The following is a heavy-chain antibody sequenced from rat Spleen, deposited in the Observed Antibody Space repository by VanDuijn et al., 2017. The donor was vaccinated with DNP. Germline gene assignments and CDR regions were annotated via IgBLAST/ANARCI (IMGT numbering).Heavy chain of an antibody. J-gene: IGHJ1*01. D-gene: IGHD1-1*01. CDR1: GFTFSKEA. Sequence: EVQLVESGGGLVQPGRSLKVSCAASGFTFSKEAMAWVRQAPTKGLEWVAYMRYEGGSTYYGDSVKGRFTISRDNAKSTLYLQMNSLRSEDTATYYCARGVYYYSATYWYFDFWGPGTMVSVSS. CDR3: ARGVYYYSATYWYFDF. CDR2: MRYEGGST. V-gene: IGHV5-22*01.